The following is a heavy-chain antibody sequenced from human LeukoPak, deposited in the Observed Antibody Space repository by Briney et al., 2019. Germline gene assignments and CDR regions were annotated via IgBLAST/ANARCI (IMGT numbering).Heavy chain of an antibody. Sequence: ASVKVSCKSSGYTFISYGITWVRQASGQGLECMGWISAYNGNTNYAQKLQGRVTMTTDTSTSTAYMELRSLRSDDTAVYYCARVWYYDTSGYYSVAAFDIWGQGTMVTVSS. CDR1: GYTFISYG. V-gene: IGHV1-18*01. J-gene: IGHJ3*02. D-gene: IGHD3-22*01. CDR3: ARVWYYDTSGYYSVAAFDI. CDR2: ISAYNGNT.